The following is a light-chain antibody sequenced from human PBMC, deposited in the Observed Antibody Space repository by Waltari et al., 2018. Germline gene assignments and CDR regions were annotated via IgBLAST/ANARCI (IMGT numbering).Light chain of an antibody. CDR1: SSDVGGYNY. CDR3: CSYAGIFTLYV. CDR2: DVT. J-gene: IGLJ1*01. V-gene: IGLV2-11*01. Sequence: QSALTQPRSVSGSPGQSVTISCTGTSSDVGGYNYVSWYQQHPGKAPKLMIYDVTKRPSGVPDRFSGSKSGNTASLTSSGLQAEDEADYYCCSYAGIFTLYVFGAGTKVTVL.